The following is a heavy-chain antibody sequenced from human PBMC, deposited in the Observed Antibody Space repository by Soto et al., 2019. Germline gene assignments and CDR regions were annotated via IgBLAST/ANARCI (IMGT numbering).Heavy chain of an antibody. CDR3: ARTFDYYGMDV. CDR1: GYSIGSGYY. V-gene: IGHV4-38-2*01. J-gene: IGHJ6*02. Sequence: SETLSLTCAVSGYSIGSGYYWAWIRQSPGKGLEWIGGIYHAGRGYYNPSLNGRVALSMDTSKNHFSLKLTSVTAADTAVYYCARTFDYYGMDVWGQGTTVTVSS. CDR2: IYHAGRG.